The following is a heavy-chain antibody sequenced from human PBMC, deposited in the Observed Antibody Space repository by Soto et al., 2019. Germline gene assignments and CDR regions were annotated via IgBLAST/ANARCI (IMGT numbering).Heavy chain of an antibody. D-gene: IGHD6-13*01. J-gene: IGHJ4*02. CDR3: ARLVDSSRLDY. CDR1: GGSISSYY. CDR2: IYYSGST. Sequence: SETLSLTCTVSGGSISSYYWSWIRQPPGKGREWIGYIYYSGSTNYNPSLKSRVTISVDTSKNQFSLKLSSVTAADTAVYYCARLVDSSRLDYWGQGTLVTVSS. V-gene: IGHV4-59*08.